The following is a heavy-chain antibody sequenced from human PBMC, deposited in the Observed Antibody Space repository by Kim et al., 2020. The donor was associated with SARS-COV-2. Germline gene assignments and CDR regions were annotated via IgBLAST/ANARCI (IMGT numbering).Heavy chain of an antibody. J-gene: IGHJ4*02. D-gene: IGHD1-1*01. V-gene: IGHV4-34*01. Sequence: HSENTNFNPSVKSRVTMSVDTSQNPFSLKLNSVTAADTAVYYCARGVPGYWGQGTLVTVSP. CDR3: ARGVPGY. CDR2: HSENT.